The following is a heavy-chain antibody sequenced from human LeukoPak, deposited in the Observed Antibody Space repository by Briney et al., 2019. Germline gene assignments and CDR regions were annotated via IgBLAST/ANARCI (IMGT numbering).Heavy chain of an antibody. Sequence: PGGSLRLSCAASGFTFRNYWMHWVRQAPGKGLVWVSRINNDGSSTSYADSVKGRFTISRDNPKRSLYLQMNSLRAEDTAVYYCARRTFPNDAFDVWGQGTVVTVSS. D-gene: IGHD1-7*01. CDR1: GFTFRNYW. CDR3: ARRTFPNDAFDV. CDR2: INNDGSST. V-gene: IGHV3-74*01. J-gene: IGHJ3*01.